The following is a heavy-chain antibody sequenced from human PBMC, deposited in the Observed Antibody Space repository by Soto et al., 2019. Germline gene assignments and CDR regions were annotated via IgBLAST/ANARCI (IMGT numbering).Heavy chain of an antibody. D-gene: IGHD3-3*01. CDR1: VFTFSSYA. CDR2: ISGSGGST. Sequence: WWSLRLSCSASVFTFSSYAMSWVRQAPGKGLEWVSAISGSGGSTYYADSVEGRFTISRDNSKNTLYLQMNSLRAEDTAVYYCAKEDLNLRFLEWLFDYWGQGTLVTVSS. CDR3: AKEDLNLRFLEWLFDY. J-gene: IGHJ4*02. V-gene: IGHV3-23*01.